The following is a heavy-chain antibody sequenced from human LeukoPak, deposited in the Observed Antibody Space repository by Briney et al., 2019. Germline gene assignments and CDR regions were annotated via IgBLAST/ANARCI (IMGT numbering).Heavy chain of an antibody. CDR2: IYHSGST. Sequence: SETLSLTCAVSGYSISSGYYWGWIRQPPGKGLEWSGSIYHSGSTYYNPSLKRRVTISVDTSKNQFSLKLSSVTAADTAVYYGARGEQSGSFSDYWGQGTLVTVSS. D-gene: IGHD1-26*01. CDR1: GYSISSGYY. J-gene: IGHJ4*02. V-gene: IGHV4-38-2*01. CDR3: ARGEQSGSFSDY.